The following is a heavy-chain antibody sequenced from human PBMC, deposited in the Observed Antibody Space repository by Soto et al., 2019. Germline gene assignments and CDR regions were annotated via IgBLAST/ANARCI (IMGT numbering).Heavy chain of an antibody. Sequence: GGSLRLSCAASGFTFSSYWMHWVRQAPGKGLVWVSRINSDGSSTSYADSVKGRFTISRDNAKNTLYLQMNNLRAEDTAVYYCASHSRQPYSDFWSGYYYYYGMDVWGQGTTVTVYS. CDR1: GFTFSSYW. CDR3: ASHSRQPYSDFWSGYYYYYGMDV. CDR2: INSDGSST. J-gene: IGHJ6*02. V-gene: IGHV3-74*01. D-gene: IGHD3-3*01.